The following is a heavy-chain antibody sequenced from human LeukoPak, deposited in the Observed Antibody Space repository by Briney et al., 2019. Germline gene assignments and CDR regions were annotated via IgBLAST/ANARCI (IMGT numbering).Heavy chain of an antibody. CDR2: IYTSGST. Sequence: PSETLSLTCTVSGGSISSYYWSWIRQPAGKGLEWIGRIYTSGSTNYNPSLKSRVTMSVDTSKNQFSLKLSSVTAADTAVYYCARGAHKRDDYGGFFDYWGQGTLVTVSS. J-gene: IGHJ4*02. CDR1: GGSISSYY. V-gene: IGHV4-4*07. CDR3: ARGAHKRDDYGGFFDY. D-gene: IGHD4-23*01.